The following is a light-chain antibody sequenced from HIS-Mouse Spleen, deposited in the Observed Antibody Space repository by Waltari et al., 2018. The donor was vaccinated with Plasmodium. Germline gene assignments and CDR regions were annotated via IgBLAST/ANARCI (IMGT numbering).Light chain of an antibody. J-gene: IGKJ1*01. V-gene: IGKV1-5*03. CDR2: KAS. CDR3: QQYNSYSWT. CDR1: QSISSR. Sequence: DIQMTQSPSTLSASVGDRVTITCRASQSISSRLAWYQQKPGKAPKLLIYKASSLESGVPSRFSGSGSGTEFTLTISSLQPDDFATYYCQQYNSYSWTFDQGTKVEIK.